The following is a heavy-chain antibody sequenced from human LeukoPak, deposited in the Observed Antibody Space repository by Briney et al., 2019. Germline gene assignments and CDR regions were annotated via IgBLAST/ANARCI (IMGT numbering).Heavy chain of an antibody. J-gene: IGHJ5*02. CDR3: ARRLTQYDCFDP. CDR1: GDSVSSNSVT. CDR2: TYYRSTWYN. V-gene: IGHV6-1*01. Sequence: SQTLSLTCAISGDSVSSNSVTWNWIRQSPSRGLECLGRTYYRSTWYNDYAVSVRGRITVNPDTSKNQFSLHLNSVTPEDTAVYYCARRLTQYDCFDPWGQGILVTVSS. D-gene: IGHD2-2*01.